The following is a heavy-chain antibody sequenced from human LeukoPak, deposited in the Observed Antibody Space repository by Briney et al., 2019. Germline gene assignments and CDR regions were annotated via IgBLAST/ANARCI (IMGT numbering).Heavy chain of an antibody. CDR2: INHSGST. CDR1: GGSFSGYY. Sequence: PETLSLTCAVYGGSFSGYYWSWIRQPPGKGLEWIGEINHSGSTNYNPSLKSRVTISVDTSKNQFSLKLSSVTAADTAVYYCARGELGWYFDLWGRGTLVTVSS. V-gene: IGHV4-34*01. J-gene: IGHJ2*01. D-gene: IGHD7-27*01. CDR3: ARGELGWYFDL.